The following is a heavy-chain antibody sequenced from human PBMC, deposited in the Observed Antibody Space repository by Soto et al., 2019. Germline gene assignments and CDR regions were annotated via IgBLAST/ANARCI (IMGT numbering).Heavy chain of an antibody. Sequence: ASVKVSCKASGYTFTSYGISWVRQAPGQGLEWMGWISAYNGNTNYAQKLQGRVTMTTDTSTSTAYMELRSLRSDDTAVYYCARDRVKMVVLVAAFHYWGPGPLVTVSS. D-gene: IGHD2-15*01. CDR2: ISAYNGNT. J-gene: IGHJ4*02. V-gene: IGHV1-18*01. CDR1: GYTFTSYG. CDR3: ARDRVKMVVLVAAFHY.